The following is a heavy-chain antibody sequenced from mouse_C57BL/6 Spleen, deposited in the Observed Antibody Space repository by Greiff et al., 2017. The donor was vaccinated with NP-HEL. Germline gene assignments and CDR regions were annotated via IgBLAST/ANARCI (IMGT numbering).Heavy chain of an antibody. CDR3: TGGLLRYDFDV. D-gene: IGHD1-1*01. Sequence: VQLQQSGAELVRPGASVKLSCTASGFTIKDDYMHWVKQRPEQGLEWIGWIDPENGDTEYASKFQGKATITADTSSNTAYLQLSSLTSEDTAVYYCTGGLLRYDFDVWGTGTTVTVSS. J-gene: IGHJ1*03. CDR2: IDPENGDT. V-gene: IGHV14-4*01. CDR1: GFTIKDDY.